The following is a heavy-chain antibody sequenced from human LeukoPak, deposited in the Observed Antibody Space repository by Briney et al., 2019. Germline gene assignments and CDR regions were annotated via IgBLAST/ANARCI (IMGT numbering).Heavy chain of an antibody. CDR3: ARDFYYGDIVATIGGAFDI. CDR1: GGTFSSYA. J-gene: IGHJ3*02. D-gene: IGHD5-12*01. Sequence: SVKVSCKASGGTFSSYAISWVRQAPGQGLEWMGRIIPILGIANYAQKFQGRVTITADKSTSTAYMELSSLRSEDTAVYYCARDFYYGDIVATIGGAFDIWGQGTMVTVSS. V-gene: IGHV1-69*04. CDR2: IIPILGIA.